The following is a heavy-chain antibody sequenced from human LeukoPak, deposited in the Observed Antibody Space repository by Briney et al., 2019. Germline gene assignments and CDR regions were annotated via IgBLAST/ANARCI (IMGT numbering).Heavy chain of an antibody. CDR3: ARDVITVFGVLIPFDY. J-gene: IGHJ4*02. Sequence: GGSLRLSCAASGFTFSTYSMTWVRQAPGKGLEWVSYISSSSSTIYYADSVRGRFTISRDNAKNSLYLQMNSLRAEDTAVYYCARDVITVFGVLIPFDYWGQGTLVTVSS. D-gene: IGHD3-3*01. CDR1: GFTFSTYS. V-gene: IGHV3-48*01. CDR2: ISSSSSTI.